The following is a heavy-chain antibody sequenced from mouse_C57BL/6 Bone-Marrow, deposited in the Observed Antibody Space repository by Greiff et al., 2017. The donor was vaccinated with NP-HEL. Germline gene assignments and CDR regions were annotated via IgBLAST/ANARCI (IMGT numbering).Heavy chain of an antibody. Sequence: VQLQQSGAELVMPGASVKLSCKASGYTFTSYWMHWVKQRPGQGLEWIGEIDPSDSYTNYNQKFKGKSTLTVDKSSSTAYMQLSSLTSEDSAVYYCARARPYYYGSSPYWYFDVWGTGTTVTVSS. D-gene: IGHD1-1*01. V-gene: IGHV1-69*01. J-gene: IGHJ1*03. CDR1: GYTFTSYW. CDR2: IDPSDSYT. CDR3: ARARPYYYGSSPYWYFDV.